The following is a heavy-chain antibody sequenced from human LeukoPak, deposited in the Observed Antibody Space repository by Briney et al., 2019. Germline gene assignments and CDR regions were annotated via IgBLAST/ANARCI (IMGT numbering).Heavy chain of an antibody. CDR3: ARDVAYNTFDY. D-gene: IGHD1-14*01. CDR2: IKEDGSAK. J-gene: IGHJ4*02. CDR1: GFTFSGSA. V-gene: IGHV3-7*01. Sequence: GGSLRLSCAASGFTFSGSAMHWVRQAPGKGLEWVANIKEDGSAKYYVDSVKGRFTISRDNAKNSLYLQMNSLRAEDTAVYYCARDVAYNTFDYWGQGTLVTVSS.